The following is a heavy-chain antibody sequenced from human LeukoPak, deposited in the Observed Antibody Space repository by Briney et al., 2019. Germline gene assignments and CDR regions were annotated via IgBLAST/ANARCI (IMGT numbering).Heavy chain of an antibody. CDR2: INHSGST. V-gene: IGHV4-34*01. Sequence: PSETLSLTCAVYGGSFSGYYWSWIRQPPGKGLEWIGEINHSGSTNYNPSLKSRVTISVDTSKNQFSLKLSSVTAADTAVYYCARGVLLWFGELLVDYWGQGTLVTVSS. CDR3: ARGVLLWFGELLVDY. CDR1: GGSFSGYY. D-gene: IGHD3-10*01. J-gene: IGHJ4*02.